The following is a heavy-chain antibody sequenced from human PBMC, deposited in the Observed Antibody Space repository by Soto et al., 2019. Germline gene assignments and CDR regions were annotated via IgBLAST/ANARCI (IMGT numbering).Heavy chain of an antibody. J-gene: IGHJ6*02. CDR1: GFSFRDYD. Sequence: EVQLVESGGGSVQPGESLRLSCAASGFSFRDYDMHWVRQRKGKGLEWVSALGAARDPYYVGSVKGRFSVSRDNAQNSLFLHMNNLRVDDTAVYVCARAYLGRLPRRADYYYAIDVWGRGTTVTVAS. D-gene: IGHD1-26*01. V-gene: IGHV3-13*05. CDR2: LGAARDP. CDR3: ARAYLGRLPRRADYYYAIDV.